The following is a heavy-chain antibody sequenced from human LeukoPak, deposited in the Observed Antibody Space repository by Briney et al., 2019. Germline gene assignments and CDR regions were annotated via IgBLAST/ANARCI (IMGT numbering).Heavy chain of an antibody. D-gene: IGHD3-10*01. CDR1: GYTFTSYA. CDR3: ARGHVLLWFGELDY. J-gene: IGHJ4*02. CDR2: INAGNGNT. Sequence: ASVKVSCKASGYTFTSYAMHWVRQAPGQRLEWMGWINAGNGNTKYSQKFQGRVTITRDTSASTAYMELSSLRSENTAVYYCARGHVLLWFGELDYWGQGTLVTVSS. V-gene: IGHV1-3*01.